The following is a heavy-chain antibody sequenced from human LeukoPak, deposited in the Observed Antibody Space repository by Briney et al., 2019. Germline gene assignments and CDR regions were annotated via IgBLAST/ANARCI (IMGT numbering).Heavy chain of an antibody. Sequence: PSETLSLTCTVSGGSISSYYWSWIRQPAGKGLEWIGRIYTSGSTNYNPSLKGRVTMSVDTSKNQFSLKLSSVTAADTAVYYCARDMPTGIAVAGKLDYWGQGTLVTVSS. J-gene: IGHJ4*02. D-gene: IGHD6-19*01. CDR2: IYTSGST. V-gene: IGHV4-4*07. CDR1: GGSISSYY. CDR3: ARDMPTGIAVAGKLDY.